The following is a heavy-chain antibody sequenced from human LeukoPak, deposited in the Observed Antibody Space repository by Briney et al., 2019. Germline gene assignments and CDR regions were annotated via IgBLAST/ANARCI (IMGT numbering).Heavy chain of an antibody. V-gene: IGHV1-2*06. CDR2: INPNSGGT. Sequence: ASVKVSCKASGGTFSSYAISWVRQAPGQGLEWMGRINPNSGGTNYAQKFQGRVTMTRDTSISTAYMELSRLRSDDTAVYYCAILIPLYDFWSGFYWGQGTLVTVSS. CDR3: AILIPLYDFWSGFY. CDR1: GGTFSSYA. J-gene: IGHJ4*02. D-gene: IGHD3-3*01.